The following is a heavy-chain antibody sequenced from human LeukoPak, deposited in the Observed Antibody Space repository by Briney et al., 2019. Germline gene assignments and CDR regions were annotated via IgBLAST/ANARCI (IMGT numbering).Heavy chain of an antibody. CDR3: VRDRELNY. V-gene: IGHV4-34*01. CDR2: INHSGST. CDR1: GGSFSGYY. Sequence: SETLSLTCAVYGGSFSGYYWSWIRQPPGKGLEWIGEINHSGSTNYNPSLKSRVTISVDTSKNQFSLKLTSVTAADTAVYYCVRDRELNYWGQGTLVTVSS. D-gene: IGHD1-7*01. J-gene: IGHJ4*02.